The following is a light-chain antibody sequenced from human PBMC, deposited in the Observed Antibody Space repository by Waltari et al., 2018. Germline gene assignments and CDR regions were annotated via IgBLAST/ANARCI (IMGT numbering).Light chain of an antibody. CDR3: QQRRNWPPLT. CDR2: DAS. CDR1: QSVDIY. Sequence: ETVLTQSPATLSLSPGERATPSCRASQSVDIYLAWYPQKPGQAPRLLIYDASHRATGIPARFSGSGSGTDFTLTISSLEPEDFAVYYCQQRRNWPPLTFGGGTKVEIK. V-gene: IGKV3-11*01. J-gene: IGKJ4*01.